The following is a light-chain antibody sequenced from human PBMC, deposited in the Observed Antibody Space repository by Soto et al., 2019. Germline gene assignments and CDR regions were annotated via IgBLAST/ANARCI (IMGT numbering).Light chain of an antibody. J-gene: IGKJ1*01. CDR2: AAS. V-gene: IGKV1-39*01. CDR3: QQSYTTPWT. Sequence: DIHMTQSPSSLSASVGDRVTITCRAGQSISSFLNWYQQKPGKAPHLLIYAASSLRYGVPSRFRGSESGTEFTLTISSLQPEDFANYFCQQSYTTPWTFGQGTKVEIK. CDR1: QSISSF.